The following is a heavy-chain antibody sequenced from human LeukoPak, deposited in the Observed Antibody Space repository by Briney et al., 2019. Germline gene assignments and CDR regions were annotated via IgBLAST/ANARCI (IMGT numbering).Heavy chain of an antibody. CDR3: ARDYGGGSCCDSYYYYYMDV. Sequence: PGGSLRLSCAASGFTFGSYSMNWVRQAPGKGLEWVSSISSSSSYIYYADSVKGRFTISRDNAKNSLYLQMNSLRAEDTAVYYCARDYGGGSCCDSYYYYYMDVWGKGTTVTVSS. CDR2: ISSSSSYI. CDR1: GFTFGSYS. D-gene: IGHD2-15*01. V-gene: IGHV3-21*01. J-gene: IGHJ6*03.